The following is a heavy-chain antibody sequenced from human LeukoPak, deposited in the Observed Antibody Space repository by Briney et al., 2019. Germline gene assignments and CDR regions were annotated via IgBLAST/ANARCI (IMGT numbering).Heavy chain of an antibody. Sequence: PGRSLRLSCAASGFTFSSYAMHWVRQAPGKGLEWVAVISYDGSNKYYADSVKGRFTISRDNSKNTLYLQMNSLRAEDTAVYYCARDRGELHAFDIWGQGTMVTVSS. V-gene: IGHV3-30-3*01. J-gene: IGHJ3*02. CDR1: GFTFSSYA. D-gene: IGHD1-26*01. CDR2: ISYDGSNK. CDR3: ARDRGELHAFDI.